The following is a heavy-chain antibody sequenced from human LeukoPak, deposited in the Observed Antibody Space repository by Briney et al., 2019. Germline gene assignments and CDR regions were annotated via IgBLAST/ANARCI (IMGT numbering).Heavy chain of an antibody. CDR3: ARDRESDYFDY. J-gene: IGHJ4*02. CDR2: INNDGSST. V-gene: IGHV3-74*01. CDR1: GFAFNSYW. Sequence: GGSLRLSCAASGFAFNSYWMHWVRHAPGKGLVWVSRINNDGSSTSYADSVKGRFTISRDNAKNTMYLQMNSLRAEDTAVYYCARDRESDYFDYWGQGTLVTVSS.